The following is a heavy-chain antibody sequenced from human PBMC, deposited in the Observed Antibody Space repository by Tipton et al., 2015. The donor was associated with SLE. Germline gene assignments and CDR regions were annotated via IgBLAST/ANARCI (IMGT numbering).Heavy chain of an antibody. V-gene: IGHV4-31*11. CDR1: GGSFSGYY. CDR3: AREEFDY. J-gene: IGHJ4*02. Sequence: TLSLTCAVYGGSFSGYYWSWIRQHPGKGLEWIGYIYYSGNTYYNPSLKSRVTISVDTSKNQFSLKLSSVTAADTAVYYCAREEFDYWGQGTLVTVPS. CDR2: IYYSGNT.